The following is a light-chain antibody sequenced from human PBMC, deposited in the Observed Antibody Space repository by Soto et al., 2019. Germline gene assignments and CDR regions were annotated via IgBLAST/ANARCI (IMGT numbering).Light chain of an antibody. J-gene: IGKJ2*01. CDR2: GAS. CDR1: ESISSNY. V-gene: IGKV3-20*01. Sequence: TVLTQSPGTLSLSPGERATLSCRASESISSNYLAWYQHKPGQAPRLLIYGASDRATGIPDRFSGSGSGTDFTLTISRLEPEDIAVYFCQQYGGSPPYTFGQRTKLEIK. CDR3: QQYGGSPPYT.